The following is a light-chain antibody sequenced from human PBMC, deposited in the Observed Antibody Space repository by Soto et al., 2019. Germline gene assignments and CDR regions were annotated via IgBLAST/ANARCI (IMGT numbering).Light chain of an antibody. CDR3: QPYNNWPWLT. J-gene: IGKJ4*01. CDR2: GAS. Sequence: EVVMTQSPVTLSVSPGEGATLSCRASQSVISYLAWYQQKPGQAPRLLIYGASTRATDVPARFSGSGSGTEFTLTISRLQPEDFGVYYCQPYNNWPWLTFGGGTKVEI. V-gene: IGKV3-15*01. CDR1: QSVISY.